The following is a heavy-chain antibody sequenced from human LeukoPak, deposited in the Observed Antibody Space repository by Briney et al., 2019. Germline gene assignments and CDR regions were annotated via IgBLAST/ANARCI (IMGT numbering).Heavy chain of an antibody. Sequence: GESLTLSCAVSGFTFASYAKTWVRHAPAKGLEWFSAISGSGGRTYYADSVKVRFTISRENYKNTLYLQMNSLRAEDTAVYYCARDSGIYDSSGYYGLSYYGMDVWGQGTTVTVSS. CDR1: GFTFASYA. D-gene: IGHD3-22*01. CDR2: ISGSGGRT. CDR3: ARDSGIYDSSGYYGLSYYGMDV. V-gene: IGHV3-23*01. J-gene: IGHJ6*02.